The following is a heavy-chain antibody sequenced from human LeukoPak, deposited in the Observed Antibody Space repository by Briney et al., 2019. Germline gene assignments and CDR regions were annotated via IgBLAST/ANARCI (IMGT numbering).Heavy chain of an antibody. CDR2: FDPEDGET. Sequence: ASVKVSCKVSGYTLTELSMHWVRQAPGKGLEWMGGFDPEDGETIYAQKFQGRVTMIEDTSTDTAYMELSSLRSEDTAVYYCATGLPGALRPLLGYWGQGTLVTVSS. CDR1: GYTLTELS. CDR3: ATGLPGALRPLLGY. V-gene: IGHV1-24*01. J-gene: IGHJ4*02. D-gene: IGHD2-21*02.